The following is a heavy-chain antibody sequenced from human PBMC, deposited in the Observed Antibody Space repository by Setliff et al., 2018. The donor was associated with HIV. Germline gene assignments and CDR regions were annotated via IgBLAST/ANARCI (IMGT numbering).Heavy chain of an antibody. D-gene: IGHD6-19*01. J-gene: IGHJ4*02. CDR2: FMYTDIHYVNYLN. CDR3: ARARSDWYNVRPYYFDL. V-gene: IGHV4-30-4*01. Sequence: SETLSLTCAVTGASFVGDNHWSWIRQTPERGLEWIAYFMYTDIHYVNYLNYRNPSLASRLSISVDKSKNQFSLTLSSVAAADTAVYYCARARSDWYNVRPYYFDLWGQGTPVTVSS. CDR1: GASFVGDNH.